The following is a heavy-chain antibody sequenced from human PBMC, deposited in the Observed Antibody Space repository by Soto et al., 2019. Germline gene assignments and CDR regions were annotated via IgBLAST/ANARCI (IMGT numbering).Heavy chain of an antibody. CDR3: ASCSIAASGTNFGMDV. Sequence: GESLKISCKGPGDSFTSYCFSWVRQMPGKGLEWMGRIDPSDSYTNYSPPFQGHVTISADKSISTAYLQWGSLKASDTAMYYCASCSIAASGTNFGMDVWGQGTTVTVSS. V-gene: IGHV5-10-1*01. CDR2: IDPSDSYT. J-gene: IGHJ6*02. CDR1: GDSFTSYC. D-gene: IGHD6-6*01.